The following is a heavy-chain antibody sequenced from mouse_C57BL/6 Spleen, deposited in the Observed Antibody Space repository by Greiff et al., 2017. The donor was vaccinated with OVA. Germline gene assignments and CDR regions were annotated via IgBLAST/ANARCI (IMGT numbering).Heavy chain of an antibody. Sequence: VVKPGASVKISCKASGYTFTDYYINWVKQRPGQGLEWIGWIFPGSGSTYYNEKFKGKATLTVDKSSSTAYMLLSSLTSEDSAVYFCARGGGDVLAWFAYWGQGTLVTVSA. CDR1: GYTFTDYY. CDR2: IFPGSGST. V-gene: IGHV1-75*01. J-gene: IGHJ3*01. CDR3: ARGGGDVLAWFAY. D-gene: IGHD1-1*02.